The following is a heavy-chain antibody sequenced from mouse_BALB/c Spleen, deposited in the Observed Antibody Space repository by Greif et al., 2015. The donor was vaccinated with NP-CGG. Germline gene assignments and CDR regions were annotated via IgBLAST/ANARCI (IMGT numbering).Heavy chain of an antibody. CDR1: GFNIKDYY. J-gene: IGHJ2*01. V-gene: IGHV14-4*02. CDR2: IDPENGDT. D-gene: IGHD4-1*01. Sequence: EVQLQQSGAELVRSGASVKLSCTASGFNIKDYYMHWVKQRPEQGLEWIGWIDPENGDTEYAPKFQGKATMTADKSSNTACLQLSSLTSEDTAVYYCNVLTGLYYFDYWGQGTTLTVSS. CDR3: NVLTGLYYFDY.